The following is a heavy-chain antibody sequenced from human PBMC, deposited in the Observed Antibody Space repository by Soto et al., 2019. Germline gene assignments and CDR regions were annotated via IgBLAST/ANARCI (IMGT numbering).Heavy chain of an antibody. CDR2: IYYSGST. J-gene: IGHJ4*02. CDR3: ARWEGSSGYGHMIDY. V-gene: IGHV4-28*01. CDR1: GYSISSSNW. D-gene: IGHD6-13*01. Sequence: QVQLQESGPGLVKPSDTLSLTCAVSGYSISSSNWWGWIRQPPGKGLEWIGYIYYSGSTYYNPSLKSRVTMAVDTSKNQFSLKLSSVTAVDTAVDYCARWEGSSGYGHMIDYWGQGTLVTVSS.